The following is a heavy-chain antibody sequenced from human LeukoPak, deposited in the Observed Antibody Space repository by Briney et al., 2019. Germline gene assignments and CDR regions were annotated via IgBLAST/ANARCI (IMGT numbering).Heavy chain of an antibody. Sequence: GGSLRLSCAASGFTFSSYGMHWVRQAPGKGLEWVAVIWYDGSNKYYADSVKGRFTISRDNSKNTLYLRMNSLRAEDTAVYYCARDLDDYSHYFDYWGQGTLVTVSS. V-gene: IGHV3-33*01. CDR1: GFTFSSYG. CDR2: IWYDGSNK. D-gene: IGHD4-11*01. J-gene: IGHJ4*02. CDR3: ARDLDDYSHYFDY.